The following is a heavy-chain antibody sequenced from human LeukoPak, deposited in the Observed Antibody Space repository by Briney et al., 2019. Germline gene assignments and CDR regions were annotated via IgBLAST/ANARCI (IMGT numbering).Heavy chain of an antibody. CDR3: ARDLRDGYNSALPYYFDY. V-gene: IGHV3-7*01. J-gene: IGHJ4*02. D-gene: IGHD5-24*01. CDR2: IKHDRSEK. Sequence: GGSLRLSCAASGFTFSSYWMSWVRQAPGKGLEWVANIKHDRSEKYYVDSVKGRFTISRDNAKNSLYLQMNSLRAEDTAVYYCARDLRDGYNSALPYYFDYWGQGTLVRVSS. CDR1: GFTFSSYW.